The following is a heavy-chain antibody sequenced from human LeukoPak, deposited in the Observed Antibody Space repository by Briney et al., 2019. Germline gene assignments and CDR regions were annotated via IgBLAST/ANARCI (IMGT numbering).Heavy chain of an antibody. CDR2: IRYDGSDK. CDR3: AKAQGYYDSSGYYFSFDY. J-gene: IGHJ4*02. CDR1: GFTFSSYG. D-gene: IGHD3-22*01. Sequence: GRSLRLSCAASGFTFSSYGMHWVRQAPGKGLEWVAFIRYDGSDKYYADSVKGRFTISRDNSKNTLYLQMNSLRAEDTAVYYCAKAQGYYDSSGYYFSFDYWGQGTLVTVSS. V-gene: IGHV3-30*02.